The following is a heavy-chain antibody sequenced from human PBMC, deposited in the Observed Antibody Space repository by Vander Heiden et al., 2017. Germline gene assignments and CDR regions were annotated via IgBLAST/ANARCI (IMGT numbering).Heavy chain of an antibody. D-gene: IGHD3-16*01. V-gene: IGHV3-30*18. J-gene: IGHJ5*02. CDR1: AFTFRRYG. CDR2: ISHDGSKQ. CDR3: AKYIKCGVLGRGSWLDP. Sequence: QVELVESGGGVVQPGRSLRLSCAASAFTFRRYGMHWVRQAPGKGLEWVAIISHDGSKQYYADCGKGRFTISRDNSKNTLDLQMDSLKGEEKAVYYCAKYIKCGVLGRGSWLDPWVQGTLVAVS.